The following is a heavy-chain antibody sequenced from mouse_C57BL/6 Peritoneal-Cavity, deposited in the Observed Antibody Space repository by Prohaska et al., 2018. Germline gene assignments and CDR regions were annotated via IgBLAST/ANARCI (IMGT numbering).Heavy chain of an antibody. CDR3: ARRWLLEYFDV. V-gene: IGHV1-26*01. CDR1: GFTFTDYY. D-gene: IGHD2-3*01. Sequence: VQLQQSGLELVKLWASVKISCKASGFTFTDYYMNWVKQSHGKSLEWIVDIHPNNGGTSYNQKFKGTATLTVDKSFSTAYMALRRLTSEDSAVYYCARRWLLEYFDVWGKGTTVTVSS. CDR2: IHPNNGGT. J-gene: IGHJ1*03.